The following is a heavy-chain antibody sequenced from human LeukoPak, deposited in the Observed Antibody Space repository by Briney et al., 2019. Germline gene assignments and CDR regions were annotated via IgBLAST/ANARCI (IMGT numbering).Heavy chain of an antibody. J-gene: IGHJ5*02. Sequence: ASVKVSCKASGYTFTSYGISWVRQPPGQGLEWMGWISACNGNTNYAQKLQGRVTMTTDTSTSTAYMELRSLRSDDTAVYYCARWVTGTTIWFDPWGQGTLVTVSS. D-gene: IGHD1-7*01. V-gene: IGHV1-18*01. CDR1: GYTFTSYG. CDR3: ARWVTGTTIWFDP. CDR2: ISACNGNT.